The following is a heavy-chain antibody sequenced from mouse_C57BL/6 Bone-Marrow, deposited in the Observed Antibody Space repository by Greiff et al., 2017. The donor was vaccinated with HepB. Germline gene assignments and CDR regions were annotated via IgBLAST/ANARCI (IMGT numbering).Heavy chain of an antibody. D-gene: IGHD2-4*01. CDR2: INPYNGDT. Sequence: VQLQQSGPELVKPGDSVKISCKASGYSFTGYFMNWVMQSHGKSLEWIGRINPYNGDTFYNQKFKGKATLTVDKSSSTAHMELRSLTSEDSAVYYCARGPYYDYGWFAYWGQGTLVTVSA. V-gene: IGHV1-20*01. CDR3: ARGPYYDYGWFAY. CDR1: GYSFTGYF. J-gene: IGHJ3*01.